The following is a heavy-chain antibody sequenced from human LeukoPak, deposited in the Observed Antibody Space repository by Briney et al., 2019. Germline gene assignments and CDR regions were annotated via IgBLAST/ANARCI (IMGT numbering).Heavy chain of an antibody. CDR3: ARVGIVATIPFDY. J-gene: IGHJ4*02. CDR2: ITTSSSYM. D-gene: IGHD5-12*01. CDR1: GFTFSSYN. V-gene: IGHV3-21*01. Sequence: GGSLRLSCAASGFTFSSYNMNWVRRTPGKGLEWVSSITTSSSYMFYADSVRGRFTISRENAENSLYLQMNSLRDEDTAVYYCARVGIVATIPFDYWGQGTLVTVSS.